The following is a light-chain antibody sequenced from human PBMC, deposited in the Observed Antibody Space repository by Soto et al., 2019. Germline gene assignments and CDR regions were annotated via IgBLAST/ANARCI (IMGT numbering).Light chain of an antibody. Sequence: QSALTQPASVSGSPGQSITISCTGSSSDVGFHNYVAWYQQRPGEVPKLLISEATNRPSGVPGRFSGSKSGNTASLTVAGLQAEDEGHYYCSSYTSAFTLVFGGGTKVTVL. V-gene: IGLV2-14*01. CDR1: SSDVGFHNY. CDR3: SSYTSAFTLV. J-gene: IGLJ2*01. CDR2: EAT.